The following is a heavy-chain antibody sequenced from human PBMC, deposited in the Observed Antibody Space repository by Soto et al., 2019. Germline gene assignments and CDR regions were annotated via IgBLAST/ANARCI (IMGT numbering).Heavy chain of an antibody. CDR2: IDHSGST. V-gene: IGHV4-4*02. Sequence: QVQLQESGPGLVKPSGTLSLTCAVSGVSLSNPNWWAWVRQAPGKGLEWIGEIDHSGSTNYNPSLTXXVXIXXDRSKNQFSLKLSSVAAADTAVYYCARGLFYAFDIWGQGTMVTVSS. CDR3: ARGLFYAFDI. D-gene: IGHD3-9*01. CDR1: GVSLSNPNW. J-gene: IGHJ3*02.